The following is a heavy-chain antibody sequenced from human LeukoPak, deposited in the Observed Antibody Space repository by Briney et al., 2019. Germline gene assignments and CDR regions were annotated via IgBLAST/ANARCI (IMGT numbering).Heavy chain of an antibody. CDR1: EFTFPIYS. V-gene: IGHV3-21*01. CDR3: ARVSGRLERQSDLDY. Sequence: GCSLRLSCAASEFTFPIYSMNWLHEAPGKGLDWVSSISCGSTYIYNAGSVKGRVTISRDNAQASLYLQMISLRADDTAVYYCARVSGRLERQSDLDYWGQGTLVIVSS. J-gene: IGHJ4*02. CDR2: ISCGSTYI. D-gene: IGHD6-19*01.